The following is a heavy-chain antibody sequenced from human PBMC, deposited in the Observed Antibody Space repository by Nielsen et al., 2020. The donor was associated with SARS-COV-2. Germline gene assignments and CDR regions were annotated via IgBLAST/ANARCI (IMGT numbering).Heavy chain of an antibody. D-gene: IGHD5-24*01. CDR2: IDPSDSYT. CDR1: GYSFTSYW. CDR3: ARHWGMATTTPDFDY. V-gene: IGHV5-10-1*01. J-gene: IGHJ4*02. Sequence: GGSLKISCKGSGYSFTSYWISSVRQMPGKGLEWMGRIDPSDSYTNYSPSFQGHVTISADKSISTAYLQWSSLKASDTAMYYCARHWGMATTTPDFDYWGQGTLVTVSS.